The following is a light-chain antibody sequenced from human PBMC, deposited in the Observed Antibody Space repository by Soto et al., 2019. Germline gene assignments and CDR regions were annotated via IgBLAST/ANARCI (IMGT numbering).Light chain of an antibody. J-gene: IGLJ2*01. CDR2: DDS. CDR3: QVWDSSSDHVV. V-gene: IGLV3-21*02. Sequence: SYELTQPPSVSVAPGQTARITCGGNNIGSKSVHWYQQKPGQAPVLVVYDDSDRPSGIPGRFSGSNSGNTATLTISRVEAGDEADYYCQVWDSSSDHVVFVGGTKLTVL. CDR1: NIGSKS.